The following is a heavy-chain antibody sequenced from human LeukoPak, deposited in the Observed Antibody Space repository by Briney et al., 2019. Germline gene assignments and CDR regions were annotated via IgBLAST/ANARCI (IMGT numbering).Heavy chain of an antibody. Sequence: SETLSLTCTVSGGSISSSSYYWGWIRQPPGKRLEWIGSIYYSGSTYYNPSLKSRVTISVDTSKNQFSLKLSSVTAADTAVYYCARGGYYYDSSGYSGPYFDYWGQGTLVTVSS. V-gene: IGHV4-39*07. CDR2: IYYSGST. CDR1: GGSISSSSYY. J-gene: IGHJ4*02. CDR3: ARGGYYYDSSGYSGPYFDY. D-gene: IGHD3-22*01.